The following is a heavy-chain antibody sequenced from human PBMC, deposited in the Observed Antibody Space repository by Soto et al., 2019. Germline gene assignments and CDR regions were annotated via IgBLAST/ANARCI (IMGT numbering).Heavy chain of an antibody. CDR2: IYATGTT. CDR3: VRDGTKTLRDWFDP. CDR1: GASISGFY. Sequence: SETLSLTCTVSGASISGFYWSWIRKSAGKGLEWIGRIYATGTTDYNPSLKSRVMMSVDTSKKQFSLKLRSVTAADTAVYYCVRDGTKTLRDWFDPWGQGISGTVSS. J-gene: IGHJ5*02. V-gene: IGHV4-4*07. D-gene: IGHD1-1*01.